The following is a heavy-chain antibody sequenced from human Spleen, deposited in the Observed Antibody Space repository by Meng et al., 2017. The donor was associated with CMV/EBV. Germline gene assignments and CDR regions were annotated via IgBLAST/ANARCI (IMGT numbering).Heavy chain of an antibody. CDR2: INPNSGGT. D-gene: IGHD5-12*01. V-gene: IGHV1-2*06. J-gene: IGHJ4*02. CDR1: GYTFTGYY. Sequence: KASGYTFTGYYMHWGRQAPGQGLEWMGRINPNSGGTNYAQKFQGRVTMTRDTSISTAYMELSRLRSDDTAVYYCARMGYSGYDGSDYWGQGTLVTVSS. CDR3: ARMGYSGYDGSDY.